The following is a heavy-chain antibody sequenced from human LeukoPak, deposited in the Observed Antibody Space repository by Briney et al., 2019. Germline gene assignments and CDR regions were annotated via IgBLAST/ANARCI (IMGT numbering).Heavy chain of an antibody. J-gene: IGHJ3*02. D-gene: IGHD3-22*01. CDR1: GFTFTSSA. V-gene: IGHV1-58*01. CDR3: AAVSYYDSSVCCGDHDAFDI. Sequence: SVKVSCKASGFTFTSSAVQWVRQARGQRLEWIGWIVVGSGNANYAQKFQERVTITRDMSTSTAYMELSSLRSEDTAVYYCAAVSYYDSSVCCGDHDAFDIWGQGTMVTVSS. CDR2: IVVGSGNA.